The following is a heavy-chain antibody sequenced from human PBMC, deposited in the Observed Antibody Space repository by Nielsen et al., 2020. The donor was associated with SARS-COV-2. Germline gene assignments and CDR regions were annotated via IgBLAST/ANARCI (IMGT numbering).Heavy chain of an antibody. J-gene: IGHJ5*02. Sequence: SETLSLTCVVYGDSIRNSYWSWIRQSPGKGLEWIGEINPLGGGKSNPSLKSRVTILVKTSKNQFSLKLTSVSAAATAVYYCARPHRSSILNTYWFDPWGQGSLVTVSS. CDR1: GDSIRNSY. CDR2: INPLGGG. V-gene: IGHV4-34*01. D-gene: IGHD2-2*02. CDR3: ARPHRSSILNTYWFDP.